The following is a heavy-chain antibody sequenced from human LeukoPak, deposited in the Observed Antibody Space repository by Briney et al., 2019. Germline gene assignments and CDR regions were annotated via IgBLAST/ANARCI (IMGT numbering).Heavy chain of an antibody. CDR3: ARAVYSYGYYYYGMDV. D-gene: IGHD5-18*01. V-gene: IGHV4-59*01. CDR2: IYYSGNT. Sequence: SETLSLTCTVSGDSISSYCWSWIRQPPGKGLEWIGCIYYSGNTNYNPSLKSRVTISIVTSKNQFSLKLSSVTAADTAVYYCARAVYSYGYYYYGMDVWGQGTTVTVSS. CDR1: GDSISSYC. J-gene: IGHJ6*02.